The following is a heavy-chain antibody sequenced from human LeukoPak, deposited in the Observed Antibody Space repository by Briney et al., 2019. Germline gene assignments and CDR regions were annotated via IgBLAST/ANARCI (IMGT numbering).Heavy chain of an antibody. CDR2: ISYDGGNT. V-gene: IGHV3-30*07. Sequence: GGSPRLSCAASGFTFSSYAMHWVRQAPGKGLEWVAVISYDGGNTYYADSVKGRFTISRDNSKNTLYLQMNSLRAEDTAVYYCAKMGDIVVVPAAVLDYWGQGTLVTVSS. CDR1: GFTFSSYA. J-gene: IGHJ4*02. D-gene: IGHD2-2*01. CDR3: AKMGDIVVVPAAVLDY.